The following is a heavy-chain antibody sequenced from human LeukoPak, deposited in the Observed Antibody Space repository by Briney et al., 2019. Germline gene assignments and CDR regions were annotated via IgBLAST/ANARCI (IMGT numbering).Heavy chain of an antibody. V-gene: IGHV1-69*05. J-gene: IGHJ2*01. Sequence: GASVKVSCKASGGTFSSYAISWVRQAPGQGLEWMGGIIPIFGTANYAQKFQGRVTITTDESTSTAYMELSSLRSEDTAVYYCARFGPELGTGYFDLWGRGTLVTVSS. D-gene: IGHD1-14*01. CDR1: GGTFSSYA. CDR2: IIPIFGTA. CDR3: ARFGPELGTGYFDL.